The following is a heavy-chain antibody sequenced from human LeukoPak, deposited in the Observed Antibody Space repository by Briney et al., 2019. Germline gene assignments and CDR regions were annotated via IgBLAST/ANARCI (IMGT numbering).Heavy chain of an antibody. D-gene: IGHD6-13*01. J-gene: IGHJ3*02. CDR3: ATYTNTGYSSSWYSSRVAFDI. CDR2: ISSNGGST. Sequence: GGSLRLSCAASGFTFSSYAMHWVRQAPGKGLEYISAISSNGGSTYYANSVKGRFTISRDNSKNTLYLQMGSLRAEDMAVYYCATYTNTGYSSSWYSSRVAFDIWGQGTMVTVSS. CDR1: GFTFSSYA. V-gene: IGHV3-64*01.